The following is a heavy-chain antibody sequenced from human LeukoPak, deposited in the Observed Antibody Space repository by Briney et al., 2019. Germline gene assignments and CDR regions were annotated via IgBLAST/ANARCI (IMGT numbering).Heavy chain of an antibody. V-gene: IGHV4-34*01. CDR3: ARGARLPSLYFDY. Sequence: KTSETLSLTCAVYGGSFSGYYWSWTRQPPGKGLEWIGEINHSGSTNYNPSLKSRVTISVDTSKNQSSLKLSSVTAADTAVYYCARGARLPSLYFDYWGQGTLVTVSS. CDR2: INHSGST. CDR1: GGSFSGYY. D-gene: IGHD1-1*01. J-gene: IGHJ4*02.